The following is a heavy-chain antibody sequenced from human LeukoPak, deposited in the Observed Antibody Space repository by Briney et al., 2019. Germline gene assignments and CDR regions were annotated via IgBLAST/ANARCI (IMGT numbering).Heavy chain of an antibody. V-gene: IGHV3-74*01. J-gene: IGHJ4*02. CDR1: GFIFSSYW. Sequence: GGSLRLSCAASGFIFSSYWMHWVRQGPGKGPVGVSRIKSDGSSPSYADSVKGRFTISRDNAKNTVYLQMNSLRAEDTAVYYCAKDGHYSNFYFDYWGQGTLVTVSS. CDR3: AKDGHYSNFYFDY. D-gene: IGHD4-11*01. CDR2: IKSDGSSP.